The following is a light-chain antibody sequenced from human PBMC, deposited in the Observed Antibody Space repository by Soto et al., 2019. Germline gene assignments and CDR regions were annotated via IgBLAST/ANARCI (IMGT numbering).Light chain of an antibody. J-gene: IGLJ2*01. CDR1: SSDVGAYKF. CDR2: EVN. Sequence: QSALTQPPSASGSPGQSVTISCTGTSSDVGAYKFVSWYQLHPGKAPKLMIYEVNVRPSGVPDRFSGSKSGNTASLTVSGLQVEDEADYYCSSYGGRSNLVFGGGTTVTVL. V-gene: IGLV2-8*01. CDR3: SSYGGRSNLV.